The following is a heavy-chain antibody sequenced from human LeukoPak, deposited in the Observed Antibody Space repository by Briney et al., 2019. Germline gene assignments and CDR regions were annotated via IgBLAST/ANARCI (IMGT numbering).Heavy chain of an antibody. D-gene: IGHD4-17*01. CDR1: GYTFANYD. CDR2: MNPHSGNT. Sequence: ASVKVSCKASGYTFANYDINWVRQASGQGLEWMGWMNPHSGNTGYAQNFQGRVTMTRNTSISTAYMELRSLRSEDTAVYYCARLSSHYGDYKVDPWGQGTLVTVSS. J-gene: IGHJ5*02. V-gene: IGHV1-8*01. CDR3: ARLSSHYGDYKVDP.